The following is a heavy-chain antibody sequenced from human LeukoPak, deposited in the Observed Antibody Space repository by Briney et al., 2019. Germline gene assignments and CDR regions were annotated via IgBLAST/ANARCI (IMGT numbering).Heavy chain of an antibody. CDR2: IYTSGST. J-gene: IGHJ5*02. D-gene: IGHD4-17*01. Sequence: RSETLSLTCTVSGNSFGDHYRSWIRQPAGKGLEWIGRIYTSGSTTYNPSLKSRVTMSVDTSKSQFSLNLMSVTAADTAVYYCTRDTGTTGEVKFDPWGQGTLVTVSS. V-gene: IGHV4-4*07. CDR1: GNSFGDHY. CDR3: TRDTGTTGEVKFDP.